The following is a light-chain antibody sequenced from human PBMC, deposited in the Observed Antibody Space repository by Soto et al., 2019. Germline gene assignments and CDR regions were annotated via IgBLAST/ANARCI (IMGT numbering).Light chain of an antibody. CDR1: ALPEQY. Sequence: SYELTQPPSVSVSPGQTARITCSGDALPEQYGYWYQQKPGQAPLLVMYKDSERPSGIPERFSGSSSGTTVTLTISGVQAEDEADYYCQSADSSGTYYVFGTGTKVTVL. CDR2: KDS. J-gene: IGLJ1*01. CDR3: QSADSSGTYYV. V-gene: IGLV3-25*03.